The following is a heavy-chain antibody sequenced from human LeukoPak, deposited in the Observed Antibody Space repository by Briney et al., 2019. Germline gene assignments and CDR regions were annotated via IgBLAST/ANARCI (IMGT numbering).Heavy chain of an antibody. D-gene: IGHD3-22*01. Sequence: PSETLSLTCAVYGGSFSGYYWSWIRQPPGKGLEWIGEINHSGSTNYNSSLKSRVTISVDTSKNQFSLKLSSVTAADTAVYYCARVGSYDSSGYHFDYWGQGTLVTVSS. CDR2: INHSGST. V-gene: IGHV4-34*01. J-gene: IGHJ4*02. CDR3: ARVGSYDSSGYHFDY. CDR1: GGSFSGYY.